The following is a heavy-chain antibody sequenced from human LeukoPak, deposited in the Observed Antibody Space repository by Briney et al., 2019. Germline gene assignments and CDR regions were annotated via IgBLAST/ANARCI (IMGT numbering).Heavy chain of an antibody. J-gene: IGHJ5*02. Sequence: GGSLRLSCAASGFTFSSYGMHWVRQAPGKGLEWVAVISYDGSNKYYADSVKGRFTISRDNSKNTLYLQMNSLRAEDTAVYYCAKDAAYYYDSSGSLVRGWFDPWGQGTLVTVSS. V-gene: IGHV3-30*18. CDR2: ISYDGSNK. CDR1: GFTFSSYG. CDR3: AKDAAYYYDSSGSLVRGWFDP. D-gene: IGHD3-22*01.